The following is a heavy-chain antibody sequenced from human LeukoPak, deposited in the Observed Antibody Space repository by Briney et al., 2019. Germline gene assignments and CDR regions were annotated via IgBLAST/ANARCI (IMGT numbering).Heavy chain of an antibody. CDR1: GYSFSDYA. D-gene: IGHD4-17*01. V-gene: IGHV1-3*01. J-gene: IGHJ4*02. CDR3: ARGRWTATETTYYLDY. CDR2: INAGNGKT. Sequence: ASVRVSCKASGYSFSDYAIQWVRQAPGQRLEWMGWINAGNGKTKYSQNFQGRGTITRDRSASTAYMELSSLRSEDTSIYYCARGRWTATETTYYLDYWGQGTLVTVSS.